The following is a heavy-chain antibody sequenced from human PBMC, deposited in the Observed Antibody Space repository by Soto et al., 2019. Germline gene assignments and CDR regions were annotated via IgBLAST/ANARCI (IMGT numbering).Heavy chain of an antibody. Sequence: PSETLSLTCTVSGGSISSGGYYWSWIRQHPGKGLEWIGYIYYSGSTYYNPSLKSRVTISVDTSKNQFSLKLSSVTAADTAVYYCARVEEYCSSTSCYVDAFDIWGQGTMVTGSS. CDR1: GGSISSGGYY. D-gene: IGHD2-2*01. J-gene: IGHJ3*02. CDR3: ARVEEYCSSTSCYVDAFDI. CDR2: IYYSGST. V-gene: IGHV4-31*03.